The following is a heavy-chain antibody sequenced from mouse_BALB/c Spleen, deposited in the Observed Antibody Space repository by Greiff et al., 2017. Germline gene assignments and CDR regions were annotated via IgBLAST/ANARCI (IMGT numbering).Heavy chain of an antibody. V-gene: IGHV5-12-2*01. CDR3: ARSTMITTDGSWFAY. CDR1: GFTFSSYT. Sequence: EVQLVESGGGLVQPGGSLKLSCAASGFTFSSYTMSWVRQTPEKRLAWVAYISNGGVSSYYPDTVKGRFPISRDNAKNILYLQMSSLKSVDTAMYDCARSTMITTDGSWFAYWGQGTLVTVSA. D-gene: IGHD2-4*01. CDR2: ISNGGVSS. J-gene: IGHJ3*01.